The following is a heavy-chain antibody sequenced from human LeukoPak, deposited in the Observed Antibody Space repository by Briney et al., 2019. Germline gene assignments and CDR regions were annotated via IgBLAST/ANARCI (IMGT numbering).Heavy chain of an antibody. J-gene: IGHJ4*02. Sequence: SPSETLSLTCTVSGGSISSYYWSWIRQPPGKGLEWIGYIYYSGSTNYNPSLKSRVTISVDTSKNQFSLKLSSVTAADTAVYYCARWYYDILTGYQAIDYWGQGTLVTVSS. V-gene: IGHV4-59*08. CDR3: ARWYYDILTGYQAIDY. CDR2: IYYSGST. D-gene: IGHD3-9*01. CDR1: GGSISSYY.